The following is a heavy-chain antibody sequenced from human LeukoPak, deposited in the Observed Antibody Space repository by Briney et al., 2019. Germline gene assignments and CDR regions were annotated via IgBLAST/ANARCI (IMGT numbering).Heavy chain of an antibody. CDR3: ATNSGNYRSLYYFDY. J-gene: IGHJ4*02. CDR1: GGSISNKY. CDR2: IYTGGSA. Sequence: SETLSLTCTVSGGSISNKYWSWIRQPAGKGLEWIGRIYTGGSANYNPSLKSRVTISLDTSKSQFSLKLNSVTAADTAVYYCATNSGNYRSLYYFDYWGQGALVTVSS. D-gene: IGHD1-26*01. V-gene: IGHV4-4*07.